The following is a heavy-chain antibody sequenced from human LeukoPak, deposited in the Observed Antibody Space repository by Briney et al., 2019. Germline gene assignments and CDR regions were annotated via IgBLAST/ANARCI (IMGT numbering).Heavy chain of an antibody. J-gene: IGHJ5*02. V-gene: IGHV3-7*01. CDR3: ARGGYYWGA. CDR2: IKEDGSEQ. Sequence: PGGSLRLSCAASGFTLSSYWMSWVGQAPGKGLEWVASIKEDGSEQYYVDSVKGRFTISRDNAKNSLYLQMNSLRAEDMAVYYCARGGYYWGAWCQGTLLTVSS. D-gene: IGHD1-1*01. CDR1: GFTLSSYW.